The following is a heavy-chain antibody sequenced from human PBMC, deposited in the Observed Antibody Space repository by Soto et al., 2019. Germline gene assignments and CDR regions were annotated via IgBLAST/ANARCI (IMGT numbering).Heavy chain of an antibody. D-gene: IGHD6-19*01. CDR1: GYMFTNYW. CDR3: ARRVTSSTGWDY. Sequence: GESLKISCKGSGYMFTNYWIGWVRQMPGNGLEWMGIIHGGDSNTRYSPSFDGQVTISTDKSINTAYLQWSSLKASDSAMYYCARRVTSSTGWDYWGQGTLVTVSS. V-gene: IGHV5-51*01. J-gene: IGHJ4*02. CDR2: IHGGDSNT.